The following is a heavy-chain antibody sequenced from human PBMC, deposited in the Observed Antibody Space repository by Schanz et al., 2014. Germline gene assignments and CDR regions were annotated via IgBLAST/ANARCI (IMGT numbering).Heavy chain of an antibody. CDR2: INAANGNT. V-gene: IGHV1-3*01. D-gene: IGHD3-10*01. J-gene: IGHJ6*02. CDR3: ARAKRFGDMDV. CDR1: GYTFTSYG. Sequence: QVQLVQSGAEVKKPGASVKVSCKASGYTFTSYGISWVRQAPGQRLEWMGWINAANGNTRYSQKFQGRVTITRDTSASTAYMELSSLRSEDTAVYYCARAKRFGDMDVWGQGTTVTVSS.